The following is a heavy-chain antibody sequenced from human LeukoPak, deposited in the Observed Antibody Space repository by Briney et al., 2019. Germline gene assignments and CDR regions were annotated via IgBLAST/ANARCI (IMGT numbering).Heavy chain of an antibody. D-gene: IGHD3-22*01. J-gene: IGHJ4*02. CDR2: ISYDGSNK. V-gene: IGHV3-30*18. CDR1: GFTFSSYG. CDR3: AKDRLDEISSGCFDY. Sequence: GRSLRLSCAASGFTFSSYGMHWVRQAPGKALEWVAVISYDGSNKYYADSVKGRFTISRDNSKNTLYLQMNSLRAEDTAVYYCAKDRLDEISSGCFDYWGQGTLVTVSS.